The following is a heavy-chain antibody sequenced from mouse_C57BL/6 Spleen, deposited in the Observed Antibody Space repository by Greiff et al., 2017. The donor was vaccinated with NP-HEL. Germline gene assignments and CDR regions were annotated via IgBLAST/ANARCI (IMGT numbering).Heavy chain of an antibody. J-gene: IGHJ2*01. V-gene: IGHV1-64*01. CDR1: GYTFTSYW. D-gene: IGHD2-1*01. CDR2: IHPNSGST. CDR3: AREEAIYYAFDY. Sequence: QVQLQHPGAELVKPGASVKLSCKASGYTFTSYWMHWVKQRPGQGLEWIGMIHPNSGSTNYNEKFKSKATLTVDKSSSTAYMQLSSLTSEDSAVYYCAREEAIYYAFDYWGQGTTLTVSS.